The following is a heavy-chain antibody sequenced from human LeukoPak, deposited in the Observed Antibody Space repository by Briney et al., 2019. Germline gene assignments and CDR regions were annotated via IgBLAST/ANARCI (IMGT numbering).Heavy chain of an antibody. CDR3: ARAAAMTTGDYFDY. J-gene: IGHJ4*02. CDR2: ICSGGST. D-gene: IGHD5-18*01. Sequence: GGSLRLSCAASGFTFSNYAMSWVRQTPGKGLEWVSVICSGGSTYYADSVKGRFTISRDNSKNTLYLQMNSLRAEDTAVYYCARAAAMTTGDYFDYWGQGTLVTVSS. CDR1: GFTFSNYA. V-gene: IGHV3-53*01.